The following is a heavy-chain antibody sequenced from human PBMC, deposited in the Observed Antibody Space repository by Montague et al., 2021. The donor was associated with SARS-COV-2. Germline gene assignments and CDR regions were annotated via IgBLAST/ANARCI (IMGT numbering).Heavy chain of an antibody. D-gene: IGHD1-26*01. CDR3: AIEVGAMVYYYGMDV. CDR1: GGSISSSSYY. Sequence: SETLSLTCTVSGGSISSSSYYWGWIHQPPGKGLEWIGSIYYSGSTYYNPSLKSRVTISVDTSKNQFSLKLSSVTAADTAVYYCAIEVGAMVYYYGMDVWGQGTTVTVAS. J-gene: IGHJ6*02. V-gene: IGHV4-39*01. CDR2: IYYSGST.